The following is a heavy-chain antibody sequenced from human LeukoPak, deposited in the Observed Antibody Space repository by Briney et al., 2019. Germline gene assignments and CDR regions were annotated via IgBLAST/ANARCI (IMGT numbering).Heavy chain of an antibody. V-gene: IGHV3-7*01. D-gene: IGHD3-22*01. CDR2: IKLDGSEK. CDR1: GFTFGKYW. CDR3: ARDFPYYDSSGYYYGDYFDY. J-gene: IGHJ4*02. Sequence: GGSLRLSCVASGFTFGKYWMSWVRQAPGKGLEWVANIKLDGSEKNYVDSVKGRFTISRDNTKNSLYLQMNSLRAEDTAVYYCARDFPYYDSSGYYYGDYFDYWGQGTLVTVSS.